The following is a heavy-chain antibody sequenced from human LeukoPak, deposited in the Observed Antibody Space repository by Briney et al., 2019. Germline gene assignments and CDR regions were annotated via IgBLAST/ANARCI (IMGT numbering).Heavy chain of an antibody. D-gene: IGHD2-2*01. V-gene: IGHV1-18*01. J-gene: IGHJ5*02. CDR3: ARISGRTDIVVVPAANRDNWFDP. Sequence: ASVKVSCKSSGYTFTSYGISWVRQAPGQGLEWMGWISAYNGNTNYAQKLQGRVTMTTDTSTSTAYMELRSLRSDDTAVYYCARISGRTDIVVVPAANRDNWFDPWGQGTLVTVSS. CDR1: GYTFTSYG. CDR2: ISAYNGNT.